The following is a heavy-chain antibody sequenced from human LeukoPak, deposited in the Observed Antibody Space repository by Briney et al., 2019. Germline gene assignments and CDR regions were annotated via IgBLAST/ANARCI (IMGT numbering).Heavy chain of an antibody. V-gene: IGHV1-2*02. CDR3: ARAYLEKTLIEN. CDR2: INPNSGGT. D-gene: IGHD2-8*01. Sequence: ASVKVSCKASGYTFTGYYMHWVRQAPGQGLEWMGWINPNSGGTNYAQKFQGGVTMTRDTSISTAYMELSRLRSGDTAVYYCARAYLEKTLIENWGQGTLVTVSS. CDR1: GYTFTGYY. J-gene: IGHJ4*02.